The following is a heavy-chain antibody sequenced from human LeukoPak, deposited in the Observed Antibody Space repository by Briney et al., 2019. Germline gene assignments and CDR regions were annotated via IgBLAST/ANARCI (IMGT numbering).Heavy chain of an antibody. CDR2: ISGSGGST. Sequence: GGSLRLSCAASGFTFSNFGMSWVRQAPGKGLEWVSVISGSGGSTYYADSVKGRFTISRDNSKNTLYLQMNSLRAEDTAVYYCARASGGSIWGYYFDYWGQGTLVTVSS. CDR3: ARASGGSIWGYYFDY. V-gene: IGHV3-23*01. CDR1: GFTFSNFG. D-gene: IGHD3-16*01. J-gene: IGHJ4*02.